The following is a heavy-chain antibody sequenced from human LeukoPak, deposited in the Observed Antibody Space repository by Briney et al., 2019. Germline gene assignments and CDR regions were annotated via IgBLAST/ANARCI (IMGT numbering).Heavy chain of an antibody. D-gene: IGHD3-9*01. CDR3: AKDLGHYDILTGYRHDAFDI. V-gene: IGHV3-23*01. J-gene: IGHJ3*02. Sequence: GGSLRLSCAASGFTFSSYWMHWVRQAPGKGLEWVSAISGSGGSTYYADSVKGRFTISRDNSKNTLYLQMSSLRAEDTAVYYCAKDLGHYDILTGYRHDAFDIWGQGTMVTVSS. CDR1: GFTFSSYW. CDR2: ISGSGGST.